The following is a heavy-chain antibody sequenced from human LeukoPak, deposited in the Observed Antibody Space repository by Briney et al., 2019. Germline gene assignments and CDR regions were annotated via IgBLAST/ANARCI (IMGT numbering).Heavy chain of an antibody. CDR1: GGSISSSTYY. CDR3: ASSGKYCSGGGCFPNYMDV. J-gene: IGHJ6*03. D-gene: IGHD2-15*01. CDR2: INYSGST. V-gene: IGHV4-39*02. Sequence: TPSETLSLTCTVSGGSISSSTYYWGWLRQPPEKGLEWIGSINYSGSTYYSPSLRPRVNISVDPYKNHSTLKLNSVTDADTAVYYCASSGKYCSGGGCFPNYMDVWGKGPTVTVSS.